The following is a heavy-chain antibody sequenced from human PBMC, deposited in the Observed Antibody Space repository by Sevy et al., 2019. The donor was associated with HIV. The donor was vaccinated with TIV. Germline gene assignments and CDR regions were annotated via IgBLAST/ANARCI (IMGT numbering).Heavy chain of an antibody. CDR1: GFNFNIYS. CDR3: AREGCTRPHDY. V-gene: IGHV3-23*01. CDR2: LFFGCGKI. Sequence: GGSLRLSCAVSGFNFNIYSMSWVRQAPGKGLEWVSTLFFGCGKINYADSVKGRFIISRDDSKNTMYLQMTSLRAEDTAVYFCAREGCTRPHDYWGQGTLVTVSS. D-gene: IGHD2-8*01. J-gene: IGHJ4*02.